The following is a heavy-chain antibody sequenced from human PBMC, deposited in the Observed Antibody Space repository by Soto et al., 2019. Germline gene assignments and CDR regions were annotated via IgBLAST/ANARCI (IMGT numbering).Heavy chain of an antibody. V-gene: IGHV3-30*03. CDR2: ISYDGSNQ. CDR3: ARDDYASTGRNSGFDY. J-gene: IGHJ4*02. Sequence: GGSLGLSCEASGFTFSNYGMHWVRQVRQAPGKGLEWVAVISYDGSNQFYADSVKGRFTISRDDSKNTLYLQMNSLRADDTAVYYCARDDYASTGRNSGFDYWGQGTLVTVS. D-gene: IGHD3-22*01. CDR1: GFTFSNYG.